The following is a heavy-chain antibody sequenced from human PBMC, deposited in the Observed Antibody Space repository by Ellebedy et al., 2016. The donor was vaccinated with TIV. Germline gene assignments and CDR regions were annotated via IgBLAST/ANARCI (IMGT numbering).Heavy chain of an antibody. CDR3: ARKHLYGLD. Sequence: GESLKISCAASGFTVSSNSMTWVRQAPGKGLEWVSVIYSGGGTSYADSVKGRFTIFRDTSKNTLFLQMNSLRAEDTAVYYCARKHLYGLDWGQGTLVTVSS. CDR2: IYSGGGT. J-gene: IGHJ4*02. D-gene: IGHD3-10*01. CDR1: GFTVSSNS. V-gene: IGHV3-66*01.